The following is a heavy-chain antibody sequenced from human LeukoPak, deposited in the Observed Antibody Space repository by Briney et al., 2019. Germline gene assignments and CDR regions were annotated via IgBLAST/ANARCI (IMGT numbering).Heavy chain of an antibody. Sequence: PGGSLRLSCAASGFTFRSYAMHWVRQAPGKGLEWVAVISYDGSNKYYADSVKGRFTISRDNSKKTLYLQMNSLRAEDTAMYYCARQGGLYYYDSSGSKYYFDYWGQGTLVTVSS. CDR1: GFTFRSYA. CDR3: ARQGGLYYYDSSGSKYYFDY. V-gene: IGHV3-30*04. J-gene: IGHJ4*02. CDR2: ISYDGSNK. D-gene: IGHD3-22*01.